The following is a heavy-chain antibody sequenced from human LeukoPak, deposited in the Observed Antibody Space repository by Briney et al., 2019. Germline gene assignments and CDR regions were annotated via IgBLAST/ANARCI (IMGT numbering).Heavy chain of an antibody. CDR2: ISWDGGST. Sequence: GGSLRLSCAASGFTFDDYAMHWVRQAPGKGLEWVSLISWDGGSTYYADSVKGRFTISRDNSKNSLYLQMNSLRAEDTALYYCAKALGPAYSSGWYGAGGYWGQGTLVTVSS. D-gene: IGHD6-19*01. J-gene: IGHJ4*02. V-gene: IGHV3-43D*03. CDR1: GFTFDDYA. CDR3: AKALGPAYSSGWYGAGGY.